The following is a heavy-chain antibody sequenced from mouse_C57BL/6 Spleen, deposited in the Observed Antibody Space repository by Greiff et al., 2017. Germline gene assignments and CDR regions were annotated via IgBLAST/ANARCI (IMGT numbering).Heavy chain of an antibody. CDR3: TRRGKLGRGFDY. D-gene: IGHD4-1*01. Sequence: QVQLQQSGAELVRPGASVTLSCKASGYTFTDYEMHWVKQTPVHGLEWIGAIDPETGGTAYNQKFKGKAILTADKSSSTAYMELRSLTSEDSAVYYCTRRGKLGRGFDYWGQGTTLTVSS. CDR1: GYTFTDYE. J-gene: IGHJ2*01. CDR2: IDPETGGT. V-gene: IGHV1-15*01.